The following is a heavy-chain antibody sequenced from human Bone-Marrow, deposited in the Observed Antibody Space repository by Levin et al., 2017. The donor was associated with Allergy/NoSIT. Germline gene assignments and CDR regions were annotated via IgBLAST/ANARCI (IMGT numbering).Heavy chain of an antibody. CDR3: ARGGATSNDY. Sequence: ASVKVSCSVSGYTFSDYYIHWIRQTPGQGLEWIGWIDPTRGATQFAEKFHARVVLTRDSSNSTAYMELGKLRSDDTALYYCARGGATSNDYWGQGTLVTVSS. V-gene: IGHV1-2*02. J-gene: IGHJ4*02. CDR2: IDPTRGAT. D-gene: IGHD2-2*01. CDR1: GYTFSDYY.